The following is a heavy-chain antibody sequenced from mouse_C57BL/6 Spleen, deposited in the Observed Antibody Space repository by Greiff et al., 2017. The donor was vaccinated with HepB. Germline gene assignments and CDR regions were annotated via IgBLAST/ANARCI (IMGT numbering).Heavy chain of an antibody. J-gene: IGHJ4*01. D-gene: IGHD1-1*01. CDR2: IDPSDSYT. CDR3: ARRGNGSSYGDYAMDY. CDR1: GYTFTSYW. Sequence: VKLQQPGAELVKPGASVKLSCKASGYTFTSYWMQWVKQRPGQGLEWIGEIDPSDSYTNYNQKFKGKATLTVDTSSSTAYMQLSSLTSEDSAVYYCARRGNGSSYGDYAMDYWGQGTSVTVSS. V-gene: IGHV1-50*01.